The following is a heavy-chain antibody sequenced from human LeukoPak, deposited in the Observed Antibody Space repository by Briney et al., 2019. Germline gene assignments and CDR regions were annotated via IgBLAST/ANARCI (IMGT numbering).Heavy chain of an antibody. D-gene: IGHD3-22*01. V-gene: IGHV4-39*01. J-gene: IGHJ4*02. CDR3: ARHYYDSSGYYIPSFDY. CDR1: GGSISSSSYY. Sequence: PSETLSLTCTVSGGSISSSSYYWGWIRQPPGRGLEWIGTIYYSGSTYYNPSLRSRVTISVDTSKNQFSLKLSSVIAADTAVYYCARHYYDSSGYYIPSFDYWGQGTLVTVSS. CDR2: IYYSGST.